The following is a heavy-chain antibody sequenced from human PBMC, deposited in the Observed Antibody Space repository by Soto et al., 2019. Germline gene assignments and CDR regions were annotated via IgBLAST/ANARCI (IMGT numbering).Heavy chain of an antibody. CDR1: GFTFSSYA. D-gene: IGHD5-12*01. CDR3: AKDEDIVATISLYYYYYGMDV. V-gene: IGHV3-23*01. CDR2: ISGSGGST. Sequence: EVQLLESGGGLVQPGGSLRLSCAASGFTFSSYAMSWVRQAPGKGLEWVSAISGSGGSTYYADSVKGRFTISRDNSKNTLYLQMNSLRAEDTAVYYCAKDEDIVATISLYYYYYGMDVWGQGTTVTVSS. J-gene: IGHJ6*02.